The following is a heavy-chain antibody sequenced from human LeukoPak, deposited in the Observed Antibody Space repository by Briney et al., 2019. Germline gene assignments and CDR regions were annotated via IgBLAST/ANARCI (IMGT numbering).Heavy chain of an antibody. CDR2: ISGGGDAT. Sequence: PGGSLRLSCAAYAFIFITYAMSWVRQAPGKGLEWVSTISGGGDATYYADSVKGRFTISRDNSKNTLYLQKNSLRGEDTATYYCGKPDYHDSGRHYPVINYWGQGILVTVSS. D-gene: IGHD3-10*01. J-gene: IGHJ4*02. V-gene: IGHV3-23*01. CDR3: GKPDYHDSGRHYPVINY. CDR1: AFIFITYA.